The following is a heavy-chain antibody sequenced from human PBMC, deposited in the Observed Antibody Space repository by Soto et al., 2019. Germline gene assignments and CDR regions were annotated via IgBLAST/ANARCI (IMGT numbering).Heavy chain of an antibody. CDR1: GGTFSSYA. CDR3: ARGRRDGYNYAFDI. V-gene: IGHV1-69*13. Sequence: VKVSCKASGGTFSSYAISWVRQAPGQGLEWMGGIIPIFGTANYAQKFQGRVTITADESTSTAYVELSSLRSEDTAVYYCARGRRDGYNYAFDIWGQGTMVTVSS. D-gene: IGHD5-12*01. J-gene: IGHJ3*02. CDR2: IIPIFGTA.